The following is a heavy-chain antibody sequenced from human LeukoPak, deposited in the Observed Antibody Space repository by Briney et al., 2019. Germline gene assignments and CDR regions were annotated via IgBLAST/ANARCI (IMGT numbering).Heavy chain of an antibody. Sequence: ASVKVSCKASGYTFTGYFIHWVRQAPGQGLEWMGWISPNSAGTDYAQKFQGRVTMARDTSISTAYMELSRLTSDDTAVYYCARGSLAVSGAMDVWGQGTTVTVSS. CDR1: GYTFTGYF. J-gene: IGHJ6*02. CDR3: ARGSLAVSGAMDV. CDR2: ISPNSAGT. V-gene: IGHV1-2*02. D-gene: IGHD6-19*01.